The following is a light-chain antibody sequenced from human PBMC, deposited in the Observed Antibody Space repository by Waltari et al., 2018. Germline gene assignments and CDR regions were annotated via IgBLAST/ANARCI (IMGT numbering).Light chain of an antibody. J-gene: IGLJ1*01. V-gene: IGLV2-11*01. CDR2: DVT. CDR1: SRDVGAYNF. Sequence: QSALTQPRSVSGSPGQSVTISCTGTSRDVGAYNFVSWYQHHPGKAPKLLLYDVTKPPSGVPDLFSGSQSANTASLTISLLQADDDADYFCCSYSGIYTYVFGTGTTVTVL. CDR3: CSYSGIYTYV.